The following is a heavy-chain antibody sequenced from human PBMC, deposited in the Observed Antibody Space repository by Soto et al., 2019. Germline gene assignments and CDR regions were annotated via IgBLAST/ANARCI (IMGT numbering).Heavy chain of an antibody. Sequence: GGSLRLSCAASGFTFSDHYMDWVRQAPGKGLEWVGRTRNKANSSTTEYAASVKGRFTISRDDSKNSLYLQMNSLKTEDTAVYYCSRVGDGYNAFDIWGQGKMGPVSS. V-gene: IGHV3-72*01. CDR3: SRVGDGYNAFDI. CDR1: GFTFSDHY. D-gene: IGHD1-1*01. CDR2: TRNKANSSTT. J-gene: IGHJ3*02.